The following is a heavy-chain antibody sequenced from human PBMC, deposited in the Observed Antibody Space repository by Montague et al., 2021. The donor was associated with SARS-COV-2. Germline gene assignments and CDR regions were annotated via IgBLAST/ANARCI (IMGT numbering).Heavy chain of an antibody. Sequence: SLRLSCAASGFTFSSYGMHWVRQAPGKGLEWVAVISYDGSNKYYADSVKGRFTISRDNSKNTLYLQMNSLKAEDTAKYYCAKQPGAGAVVYWYFDLWGRGTVVSVSS. V-gene: IGHV3-33*05. D-gene: IGHD6-19*01. CDR1: GFTFSSYG. J-gene: IGHJ2*01. CDR3: AKQPGAGAVVYWYFDL. CDR2: ISYDGSNK.